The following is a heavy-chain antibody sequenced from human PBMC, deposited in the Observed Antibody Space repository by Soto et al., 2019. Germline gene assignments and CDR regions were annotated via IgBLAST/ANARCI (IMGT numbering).Heavy chain of an antibody. D-gene: IGHD3-9*01. CDR3: ARVDWSNWFDP. Sequence: LSLTCTVSGGSISSGGYYWSWIRQHPGKGLEWIGYIYYSGSTYYNPSLKSRVTISVDTSKNQFSLKLSSVTAADTAVYYCARVDWSNWFDPWGQGTLVTVSS. CDR1: GGSISSGGYY. V-gene: IGHV4-31*03. CDR2: IYYSGST. J-gene: IGHJ5*02.